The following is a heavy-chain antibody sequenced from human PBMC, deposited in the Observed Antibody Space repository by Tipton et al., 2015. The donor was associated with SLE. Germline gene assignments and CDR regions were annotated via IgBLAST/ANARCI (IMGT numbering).Heavy chain of an antibody. Sequence: TLSLTCAVYGGSISSVNYYWSWIRQPAGKGLEWIGHIYTSGSTNYNPSLKSRVTISVDTSKNQFSLKVSSVTAADTAVYYCAREAGGWYYFDYWGQGALVTVSS. J-gene: IGHJ4*02. V-gene: IGHV4-61*09. D-gene: IGHD6-19*01. CDR2: IYTSGST. CDR3: AREAGGWYYFDY. CDR1: GGSISSVNYY.